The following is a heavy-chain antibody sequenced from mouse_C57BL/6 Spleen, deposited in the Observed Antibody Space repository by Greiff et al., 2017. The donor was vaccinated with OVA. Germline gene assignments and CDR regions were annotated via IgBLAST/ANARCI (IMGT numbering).Heavy chain of an antibody. Sequence: EVQGVESGPELVKPGASVKIPCKASGYTFTDYNMDWVKQSHGKSLEWIGDINPNNGGTIYNQKFKGKATLTVDKSSSTAYMELRSLTSEDTAVYYCAREHDYDGDYYAMDYWGQGTSVTVSS. V-gene: IGHV1-18*01. D-gene: IGHD2-4*01. CDR2: INPNNGGT. J-gene: IGHJ4*01. CDR1: GYTFTDYN. CDR3: AREHDYDGDYYAMDY.